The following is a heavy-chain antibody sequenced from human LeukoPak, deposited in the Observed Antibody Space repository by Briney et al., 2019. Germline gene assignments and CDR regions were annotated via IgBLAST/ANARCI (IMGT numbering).Heavy chain of an antibody. CDR3: ARGGAAMVRGVNDFDY. V-gene: IGHV1-2*02. Sequence: ASVTVSFKASGYTFTGYYMHWVGQAPGQGGEWMGWINPNSGGTNYAQKFQGRVTMNRDTSISTAYMELSRLRSDDTAVYYCARGGAAMVRGVNDFDYWGQGTLVTVSS. CDR1: GYTFTGYY. CDR2: INPNSGGT. J-gene: IGHJ4*02. D-gene: IGHD3-10*01.